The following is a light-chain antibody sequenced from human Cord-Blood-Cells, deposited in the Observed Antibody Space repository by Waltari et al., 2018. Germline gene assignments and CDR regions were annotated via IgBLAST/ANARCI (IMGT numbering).Light chain of an antibody. CDR1: QSLLHSNGYNY. V-gene: IGKV2-28*01. J-gene: IGKJ2*01. CDR3: MQALQTPYT. Sequence: DIVMTQSPLSLPVTPGEPASISCRSSQSLLHSNGYNYFDWYLQKPGQSPQPLIYLGSNRASGVSDRFSGSGSGTDFTLKISRVEAEDVGVYYCMQALQTPYTFGQGTKLEIK. CDR2: LGS.